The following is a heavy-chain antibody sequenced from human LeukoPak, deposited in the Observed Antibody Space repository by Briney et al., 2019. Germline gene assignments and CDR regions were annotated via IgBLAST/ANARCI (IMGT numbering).Heavy chain of an antibody. J-gene: IGHJ4*02. CDR3: ASYYDILTGYEC. CDR1: GFTFTSSA. Sequence: EASVKVSCKASGFTFTSSAMQWVRQARGQRLEWIGWIVVGSGNTNYAQKFQERVTITRDMSTSTAYMELSSLRSEDTAVYYCASYYDILTGYECWGQGTLVTVSS. CDR2: IVVGSGNT. D-gene: IGHD3-9*01. V-gene: IGHV1-58*02.